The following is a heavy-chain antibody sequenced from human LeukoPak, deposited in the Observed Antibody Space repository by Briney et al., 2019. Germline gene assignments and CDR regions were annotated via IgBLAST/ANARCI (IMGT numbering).Heavy chain of an antibody. CDR2: IYNSGST. V-gene: IGHV4-38-2*02. CDR3: ARGYHDILLVIAAGAWFDP. Sequence: SETLSLTCTVSGYSISSGYYWGWIRQSPGKGLEWIGSIYNSGSTYFNPSLKSRVTISVDTSKNQFSLKLSSVTAADTAVYYCARGYHDILLVIAAGAWFDPWGQGTLVSVSS. J-gene: IGHJ5*02. CDR1: GYSISSGYY. D-gene: IGHD2-15*01.